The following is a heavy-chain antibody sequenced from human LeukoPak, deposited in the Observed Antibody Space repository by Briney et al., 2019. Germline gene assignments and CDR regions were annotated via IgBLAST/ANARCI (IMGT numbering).Heavy chain of an antibody. CDR2: IKQDGSEK. V-gene: IGHV3-7*01. Sequence: GGSLRLSCAASGFTLSTHWMTWVRQAPGKGLEWVANIKQDGSEKYYVDSVKGRFTISRDNARNSLSLQMNSLRAEDTAIYYCARDDYYDGSIDIWGQGTVVTVSS. CDR1: GFTLSTHW. J-gene: IGHJ3*02. D-gene: IGHD3-16*01. CDR3: ARDDYYDGSIDI.